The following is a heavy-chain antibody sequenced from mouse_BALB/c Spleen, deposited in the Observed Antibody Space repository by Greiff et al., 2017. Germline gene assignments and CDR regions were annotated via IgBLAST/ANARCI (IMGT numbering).Heavy chain of an antibody. D-gene: IGHD2-14*01. CDR2: IDPENGNT. Sequence: VQLKESGAELVRPGALVKLSCKASGINIKDYYMHWVKQRPEQGLEWIGWIDPENGNTIYDPKFQGKASITADTSSNTAYLQLSSLTSENTAVNYCARDSAYYRYDAARIAYGGQGTLVTVSA. V-gene: IGHV14-1*02. CDR3: ARDSAYYRYDAARIAY. J-gene: IGHJ3*01. CDR1: GINIKDYY.